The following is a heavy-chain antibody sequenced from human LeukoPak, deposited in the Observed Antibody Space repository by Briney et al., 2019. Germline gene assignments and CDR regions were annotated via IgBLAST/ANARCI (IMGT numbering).Heavy chain of an antibody. V-gene: IGHV4-61*02. D-gene: IGHD2-21*01. CDR1: GGSISSGSYY. Sequence: ASQTLSLTCTVSGGSISSGSYYWSWIRQPAGKGLEWIGRIYTSGSTNYNPSLKSRVTISVDTSKNQFSLKLSSVTAADTAVYYCARDGGDCYEYWGQGTLVTVSS. CDR3: ARDGGDCYEY. J-gene: IGHJ4*02. CDR2: IYTSGST.